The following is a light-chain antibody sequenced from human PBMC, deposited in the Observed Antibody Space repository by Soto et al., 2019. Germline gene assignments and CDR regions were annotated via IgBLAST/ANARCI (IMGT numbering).Light chain of an antibody. J-gene: IGLJ1*01. Sequence: QSVLTQPASVSGSPGQSITISCTGTSSDIGSYNYVAWYQQFPGKTPKLIIYEVRNRPSGVSFRFSGSKSGNTASLTISGLQAEDEADYYCVSYTTSASYVFGTGTKVTVL. CDR2: EVR. CDR1: SSDIGSYNY. CDR3: VSYTTSASYV. V-gene: IGLV2-14*01.